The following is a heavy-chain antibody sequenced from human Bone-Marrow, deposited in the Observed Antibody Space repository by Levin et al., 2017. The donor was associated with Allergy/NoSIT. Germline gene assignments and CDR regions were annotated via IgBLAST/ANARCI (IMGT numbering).Heavy chain of an antibody. CDR1: GFTFDDYG. CDR3: ARDWFGELHPTDY. J-gene: IGHJ4*02. V-gene: IGHV3-20*04. D-gene: IGHD3-10*01. Sequence: GESLKISCAASGFTFDDYGMSWVRQAPGKGLEWVSGINWNGGSTGYADSVKGRFTISRDNAKNSLYLQMNSLRAEDTALYYCARDWFGELHPTDYWGQGTLVTVSS. CDR2: INWNGGST.